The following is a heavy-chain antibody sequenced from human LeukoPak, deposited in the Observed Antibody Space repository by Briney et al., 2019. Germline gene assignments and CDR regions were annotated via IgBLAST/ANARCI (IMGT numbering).Heavy chain of an antibody. CDR1: GFTFSNYA. CDR2: VIASARRT. CDR3: AKWGFSDRSGANFHS. V-gene: IGHV3-23*01. D-gene: IGHD3-22*01. J-gene: IGHJ4*02. Sequence: GGSLRLSCEASGFTFSNYAMSWVRQAPGKRLEWVSTVIASARRTYYADSVQGRFTISRDNSNNTLFLQVNSLRADDTAVYHCAKWGFSDRSGANFHSWGQGTLVTVSS.